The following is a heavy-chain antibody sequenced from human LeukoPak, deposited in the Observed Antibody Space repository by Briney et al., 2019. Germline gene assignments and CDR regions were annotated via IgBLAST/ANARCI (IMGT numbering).Heavy chain of an antibody. CDR1: GGSISGYS. CDR3: ARVTALYYYYYGMDG. Sequence: AETLSLTCTVSGGSISGYSLRWIRQPPGKGLEWVGYIYHSGSTNYNPSLKSRATISVETSKNQCSLKLSSVTAADTAVYYGARVTALYYYYYGMDGWGQGTTVTVSS. CDR2: IYHSGST. V-gene: IGHV4-59*01. J-gene: IGHJ6*02.